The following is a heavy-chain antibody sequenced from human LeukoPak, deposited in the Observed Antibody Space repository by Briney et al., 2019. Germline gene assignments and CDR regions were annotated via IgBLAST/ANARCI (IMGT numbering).Heavy chain of an antibody. Sequence: PGGSLRHSCAASGFIFSNYWMSWVRQAPGKGLEWVANIKEDGSEKYYVDSVKGRFTISRDNARNSLYLQMNSLRAEDTAVYYCASGRQLGYWGQGTLVTVSS. CDR2: IKEDGSEK. J-gene: IGHJ4*02. CDR1: GFIFSNYW. V-gene: IGHV3-7*01. CDR3: ASGRQLGY. D-gene: IGHD6-13*01.